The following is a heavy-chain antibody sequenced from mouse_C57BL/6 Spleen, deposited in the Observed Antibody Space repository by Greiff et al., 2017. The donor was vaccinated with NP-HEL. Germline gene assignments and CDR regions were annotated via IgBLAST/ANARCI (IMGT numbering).Heavy chain of an antibody. CDR2: IYPGSGNT. J-gene: IGHJ3*01. Sequence: QVPLQPSLPSLFNPLASVKISCKASGYTFTDYYINWVKQRPGQGLEWIGWIYPGSGNTKYNEKFKGKATLTVDTSSSTAYMQLSSLTSEDSAVYFCARSRCYGSSPAWFAYWGQGTLVTVSA. V-gene: IGHV1-84*01. D-gene: IGHD1-1*01. CDR3: ARSRCYGSSPAWFAY. CDR1: GYTFTDYY.